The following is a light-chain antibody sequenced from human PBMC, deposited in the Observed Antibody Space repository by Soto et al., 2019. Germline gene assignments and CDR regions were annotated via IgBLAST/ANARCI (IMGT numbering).Light chain of an antibody. Sequence: EIVLTQSPGTLSLSPGERATLSCRASQSVSSSYLAWYQQKPGQAPRLLIYGASSRATGIPDRFSGSGSGTHFTLTISRLEPEDFAVYYSQQYGSSPKFTFGPGTKVDIK. V-gene: IGKV3-20*01. CDR3: QQYGSSPKFT. CDR2: GAS. CDR1: QSVSSSY. J-gene: IGKJ3*01.